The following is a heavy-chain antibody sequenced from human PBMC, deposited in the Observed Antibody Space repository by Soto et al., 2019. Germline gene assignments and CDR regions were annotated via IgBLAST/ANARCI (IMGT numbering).Heavy chain of an antibody. CDR2: ISSTSVYM. J-gene: IGHJ4*02. D-gene: IGHD5-12*01. V-gene: IGHV3-21*01. Sequence: EVQLVESGGGRVKPGGSLRLSCAASGFTFSTYNMNWVRQAPGKGLEWVASISSTSVYMYYANSLKGRFTISRANAKSSLYLQVNSLRAEDTAVYYCARGWLRDPWMYWGQGTLVTVSS. CDR1: GFTFSTYN. CDR3: ARGWLRDPWMY.